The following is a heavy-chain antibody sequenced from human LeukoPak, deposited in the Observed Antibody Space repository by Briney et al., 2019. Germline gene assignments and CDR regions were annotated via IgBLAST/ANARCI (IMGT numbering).Heavy chain of an antibody. CDR1: GFIFSTYA. D-gene: IGHD6-13*01. J-gene: IGHJ4*02. CDR3: ARVIRAAPGKGYFDY. Sequence: GGSLRLSCATSGFIFSTYALSWVRQAPGKGLEWASSISGSGGSTYHADTVKGRFTISRDSSKNTLYLQMNSLRAEDTAIYYCARVIRAAPGKGYFDYWGQGTLVTVSS. V-gene: IGHV3-23*01. CDR2: ISGSGGST.